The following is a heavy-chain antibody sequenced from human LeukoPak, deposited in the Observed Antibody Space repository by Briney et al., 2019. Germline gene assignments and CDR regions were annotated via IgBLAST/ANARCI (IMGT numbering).Heavy chain of an antibody. CDR3: ARDLSAYGGNSADGYFDL. J-gene: IGHJ2*01. CDR2: IYYSGST. Sequence: PSETLSLTCTVSGGSISSGGYYWSWIRQHPGKGLEWIGYIYYSGSTYYNPSLKSRVTISVDTSKNQFSLKLSSVTAADTAVYYCARDLSAYGGNSADGYFDLWGRGTLVTVPS. V-gene: IGHV4-31*03. D-gene: IGHD4-23*01. CDR1: GGSISSGGYY.